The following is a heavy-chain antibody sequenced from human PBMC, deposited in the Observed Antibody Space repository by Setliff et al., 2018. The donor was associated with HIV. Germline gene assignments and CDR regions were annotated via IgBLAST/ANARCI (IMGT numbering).Heavy chain of an antibody. CDR3: ARVPRIGSGYLGDNFRTFDY. CDR1: GGSISSTSYY. V-gene: IGHV4-39*07. CDR2: ISSSGNT. D-gene: IGHD3-22*01. J-gene: IGHJ4*02. Sequence: PSETLSLTCTVSGGSISSTSYYWGWIRQPPGTGLEWIGSISSSGNTYYNPSLKSRVTMSIDTSKNQFSLRLTSVTAADTAVYYCARVPRIGSGYLGDNFRTFDYWGQGTLVTVSS.